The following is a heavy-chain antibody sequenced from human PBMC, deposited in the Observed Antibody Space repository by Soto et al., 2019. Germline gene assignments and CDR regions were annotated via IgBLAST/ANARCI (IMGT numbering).Heavy chain of an antibody. CDR2: ISGSGGST. J-gene: IGHJ4*02. D-gene: IGHD3-3*01. V-gene: IGHV3-23*01. CDR1: GFTVSSNY. CDR3: AKDPDDLDY. Sequence: GSLRLSCAASGFTVSSNYMSWVRQAPGKGLEWVSAISGSGGSTYYADSVKGRFTISRDNSKNTLYLQMNSLRAEDTAVYYCAKDPDDLDYWGQGTLVTVSS.